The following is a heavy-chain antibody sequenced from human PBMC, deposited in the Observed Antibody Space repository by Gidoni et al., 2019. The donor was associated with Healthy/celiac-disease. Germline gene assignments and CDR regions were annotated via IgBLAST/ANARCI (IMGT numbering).Heavy chain of an antibody. CDR2: INWNGGST. Sequence: EVQLVESGGGVVRPGGSLRLSCAASVFTFDGYGMSGVRQAPGKGLEWVSGINWNGGSTGYADSVKGRFTISRDNAKNSLYLQMNSLRAEDTALYYCARDWEQLDYYYGMDVWGQGTTVTVSS. V-gene: IGHV3-20*04. CDR1: VFTFDGYG. D-gene: IGHD6-13*01. CDR3: ARDWEQLDYYYGMDV. J-gene: IGHJ6*02.